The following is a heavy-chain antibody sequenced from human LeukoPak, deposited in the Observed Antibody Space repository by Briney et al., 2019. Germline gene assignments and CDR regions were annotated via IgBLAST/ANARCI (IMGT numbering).Heavy chain of an antibody. J-gene: IGHJ4*02. CDR2: IYSGGST. Sequence: GGSLRLSCAASGFTVSSNYMSWVRQAPGKGLEWVSVIYSGGSTYYADSVKGRFTISRENAKNSLYLQMNSLRAEETAVYYCAREDSYYYGSGSYPFDYWGQGTLVTVSS. D-gene: IGHD3-10*01. CDR1: GFTVSSNY. CDR3: AREDSYYYGSGSYPFDY. V-gene: IGHV3-53*01.